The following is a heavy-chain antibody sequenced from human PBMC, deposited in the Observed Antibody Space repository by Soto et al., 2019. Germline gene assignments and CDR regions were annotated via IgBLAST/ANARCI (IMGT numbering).Heavy chain of an antibody. V-gene: IGHV3-30*03. CDR3: AESLWYSSGWYPSDY. J-gene: IGHJ4*02. CDR2: ISYDGSNN. Sequence: QVQLVESGGGVVQPGRSLRLSCAASGFTFSNYGMHWVRQYPGTGLEWVAVISYDGSNNNYADSVKGRFTISRDNFKNTRNRQRNSLRVENKAMYYGAESLWYSSGWYPSDYWGQGTLVTVSS. D-gene: IGHD6-19*01. CDR1: GFTFSNYG.